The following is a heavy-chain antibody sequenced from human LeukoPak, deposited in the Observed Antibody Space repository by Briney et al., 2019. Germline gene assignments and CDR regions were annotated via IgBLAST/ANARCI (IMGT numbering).Heavy chain of an antibody. J-gene: IGHJ4*02. CDR1: GFTFSSSA. CDR2: ITGSGGST. Sequence: PTGGSLRLSCAASGFTFSSSAMTWVRQAPGKGLEWVSSITGSGGSTYYADSVKGRFTISRDNSKNTLYLQMSSLRAEDTAVYYCAKDKGDFWSGHHYWGQGTLVTVSS. CDR3: AKDKGDFWSGHHY. V-gene: IGHV3-23*01. D-gene: IGHD3-3*01.